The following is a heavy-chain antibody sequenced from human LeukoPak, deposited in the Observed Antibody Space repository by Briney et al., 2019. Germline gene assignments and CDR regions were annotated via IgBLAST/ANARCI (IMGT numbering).Heavy chain of an antibody. CDR1: GGSISSSGYY. CDR3: AREDYYDSSGYLDY. D-gene: IGHD3-22*01. Sequence: SETLSLTCTVSGGSISSSGYYWSWLRQHPGKGLEWIGYIYYSGTTYYNPSLKSRVTISVDTSKNQFSLKLFSVTAADTAVYYCAREDYYDSSGYLDYWGQGTLVTVSS. CDR2: IYYSGTT. J-gene: IGHJ4*02. V-gene: IGHV4-31*03.